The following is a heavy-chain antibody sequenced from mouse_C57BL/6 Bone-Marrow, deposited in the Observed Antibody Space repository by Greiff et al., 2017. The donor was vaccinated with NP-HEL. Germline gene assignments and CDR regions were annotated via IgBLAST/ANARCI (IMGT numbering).Heavy chain of an antibody. Sequence: EVKLVESEGGLVQPGSSMKLSCTASGFTFSDYYMAWVRQVPEKGLEWVANINYDGSSTYYLDSLKSRFIISRDNAKNILYLQMSSLKSEDTATYYCASEERFYYYGSSWYFDVWGTGTTVTVSS. CDR3: ASEERFYYYGSSWYFDV. CDR2: INYDGSST. D-gene: IGHD1-1*01. J-gene: IGHJ1*03. CDR1: GFTFSDYY. V-gene: IGHV5-16*01.